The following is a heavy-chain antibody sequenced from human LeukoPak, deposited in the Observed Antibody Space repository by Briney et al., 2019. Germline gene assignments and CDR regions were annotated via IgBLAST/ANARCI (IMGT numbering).Heavy chain of an antibody. CDR3: ARDRDYGGNFDFEN. J-gene: IGHJ4*02. V-gene: IGHV1-8*01. D-gene: IGHD4-23*01. CDR1: GYTFTSYD. CDR2: MNPNSGNT. Sequence: ASVKVSCKASGYTFTSYDINWVRQATGQGLEWMGWMNPNSGNTGYAQKFQGRVTMTRNTSISTAYMELSSLRSEDTAVYYCARDRDYGGNFDFENWGQGTRVTVSS.